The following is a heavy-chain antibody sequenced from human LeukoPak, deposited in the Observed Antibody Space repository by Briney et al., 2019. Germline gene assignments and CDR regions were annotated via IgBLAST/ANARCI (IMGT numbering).Heavy chain of an antibody. CDR3: ARGPRGRSGYPYYFDY. J-gene: IGHJ4*02. CDR1: GGSISSYY. V-gene: IGHV4-59*01. CDR2: IYYSGST. Sequence: SETLSLTCTVSGGSISSYYWSWIRQPPGKGLEWIGYIYYSGSTNYNPSPKSRVTISVDTSKNQYSLKLSSVTAADTAVYYCARGPRGRSGYPYYFDYWGQGTLVTVSS. D-gene: IGHD3-3*01.